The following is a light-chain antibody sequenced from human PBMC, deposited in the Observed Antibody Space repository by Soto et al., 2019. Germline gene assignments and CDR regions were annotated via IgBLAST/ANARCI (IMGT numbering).Light chain of an antibody. CDR3: QQYGTSPIP. J-gene: IGKJ5*01. V-gene: IGKV3-20*01. CDR1: QNVGGRF. CDR2: VAP. Sequence: EIVLTQSPGTLSLSPGERATLSCRASQNVGGRFLAWYQQKPGQAPRLLINVAPTRATGIPDRFSGSGSGTDFTLTISRLEPEDFSVYYCQQYGTSPIPFGQGTRLEIK.